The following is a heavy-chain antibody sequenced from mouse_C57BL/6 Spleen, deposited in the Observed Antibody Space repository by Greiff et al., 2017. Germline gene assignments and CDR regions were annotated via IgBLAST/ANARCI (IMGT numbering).Heavy chain of an antibody. CDR2: ISYDGSN. D-gene: IGHD3-2*02. CDR3: AREGDSSGYDYYAMDY. Sequence: EVQLQQSGPGLVKPSQSLSLTCSVTGYSITSGYYWNWIRQFPGNKLEWMGYISYDGSNNYNPSLKNRISITRDTSKNQFFLKLNSVTTEDTATYYCAREGDSSGYDYYAMDYWGQGTSVTVSS. J-gene: IGHJ4*01. CDR1: GYSITSGYY. V-gene: IGHV3-6*01.